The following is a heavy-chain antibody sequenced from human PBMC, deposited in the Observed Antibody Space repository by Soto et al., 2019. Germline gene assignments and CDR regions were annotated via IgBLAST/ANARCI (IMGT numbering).Heavy chain of an antibody. CDR3: AGGHTTFGFYYYGLDV. CDR1: GGSISSDRYF. J-gene: IGHJ6*02. Sequence: QVQLQESGPGLVKPSQTLSLSCSVSGGSISSDRYFWSWVRQHPGKGLEWIAYILNSGSTYFHPSLRGRVRISVDMSKSQLSLNLSSVTAADTAVYYCAGGHTTFGFYYYGLDVWGQGATVIVSS. D-gene: IGHD3-10*01. CDR2: ILNSGST. V-gene: IGHV4-31*03.